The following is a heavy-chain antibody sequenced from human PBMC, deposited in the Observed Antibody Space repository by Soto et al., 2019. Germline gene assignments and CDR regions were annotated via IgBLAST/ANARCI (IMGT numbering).Heavy chain of an antibody. J-gene: IGHJ4*02. CDR2: IYYSGST. V-gene: IGHV4-59*08. D-gene: IGHD5-18*01. CDR3: ARTLSGYSYGPPDY. CDR1: GGSISNYY. Sequence: SETLSLTCTVSGGSISNYYWNWIRQPPGKELEWIGYIYYSGSTNYNPSLKSRVTISVDTSKNQFSLKLSSVTAADTAVYYCARTLSGYSYGPPDYWGQGTLVTVSS.